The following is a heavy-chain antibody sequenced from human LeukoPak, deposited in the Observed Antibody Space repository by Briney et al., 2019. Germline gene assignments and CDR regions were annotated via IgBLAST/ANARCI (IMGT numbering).Heavy chain of an antibody. CDR1: GFTFSSYW. Sequence: SGGSLRLSCVASGFTFSSYWMTWVRQAPGKGLEWVANIKPDGSDSFFVDSLKGRFTISRDNAKNSLYLQMNSLRVEDAAVYYCTRADVPAAGNFWGQGTLVTVSS. CDR2: IKPDGSDS. CDR3: TRADVPAAGNF. V-gene: IGHV3-7*01. D-gene: IGHD2-2*01. J-gene: IGHJ4*02.